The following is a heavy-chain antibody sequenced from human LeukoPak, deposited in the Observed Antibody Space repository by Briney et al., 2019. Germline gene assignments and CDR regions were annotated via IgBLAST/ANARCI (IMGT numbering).Heavy chain of an antibody. Sequence: SETLSLTCTVSGGSISSGDYYWSWIRQPPGKGLEWIGYIYYSGSTYYNPSLKSRVTISVDTSKNQFSLKLGSVTAADTAVYYCAREAPDYAFDIWGQGTMVTVSS. J-gene: IGHJ3*02. CDR1: GGSISSGDYY. CDR3: AREAPDYAFDI. CDR2: IYYSGST. V-gene: IGHV4-30-4*01.